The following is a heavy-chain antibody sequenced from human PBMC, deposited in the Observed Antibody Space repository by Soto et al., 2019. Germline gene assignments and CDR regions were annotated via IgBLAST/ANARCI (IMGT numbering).Heavy chain of an antibody. CDR3: ARGPYGSGSYSYSDC. CDR2: TSSQGGYI. V-gene: IGHV3-21*01. Sequence: SLRLSCAASGFTFSSYSMNWVRQAPGKGLEWVSSTSSQGGYIYYADSVKGRFTISRDNAKNSLYLQMNSLRAEDTAVYYCARGPYGSGSYSYSDCWGQGILVTVSS. D-gene: IGHD3-10*01. J-gene: IGHJ4*02. CDR1: GFTFSSYS.